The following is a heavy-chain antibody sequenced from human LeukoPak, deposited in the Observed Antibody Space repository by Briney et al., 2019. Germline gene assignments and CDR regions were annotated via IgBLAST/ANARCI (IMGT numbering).Heavy chain of an antibody. CDR2: ISGSGGST. CDR3: AKVGTMIVVVSYFDY. J-gene: IGHJ4*02. Sequence: GGSLRLSCAASGFTFSSYAMSWVRQAPGKGLEWVSAISGSGGSTYFADSVKGRFTISRDNSKNTLYLQMNSLRAEDTAVYYCAKVGTMIVVVSYFDYWGQGTLVTVSS. D-gene: IGHD3-22*01. CDR1: GFTFSSYA. V-gene: IGHV3-23*01.